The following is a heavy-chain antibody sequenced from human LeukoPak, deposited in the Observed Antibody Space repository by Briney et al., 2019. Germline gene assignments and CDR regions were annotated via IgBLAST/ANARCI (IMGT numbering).Heavy chain of an antibody. CDR2: IYTSGST. D-gene: IGHD6-13*01. CDR3: AGGGYSSSFDY. CDR1: GGSISSYY. V-gene: IGHV4-4*07. J-gene: IGHJ4*02. Sequence: MSSETLSLTCTVSGGSISSYYWSWIRQPAGKGLEWIGRIYTSGSTNYNPSLKSRVTMSVDTSKNQFSLKLSSVTAADTAVHYCAGGGYSSSFDYWGQGTLVTVSS.